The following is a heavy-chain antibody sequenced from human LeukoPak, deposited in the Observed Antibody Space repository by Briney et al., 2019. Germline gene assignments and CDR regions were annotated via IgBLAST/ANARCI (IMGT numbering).Heavy chain of an antibody. Sequence: PGGCLSLSCAASGFTFSNCWMNWVRQAPGKGMEWVSRINERATIISYADSVKGRFTISRENARNKLYLQMNSLTAEDTAVYYCVRDLILVWTPGDDFDHWGQETLVTVSS. CDR1: GFTFSNCW. J-gene: IGHJ4*02. CDR2: INERATII. D-gene: IGHD3-16*01. CDR3: VRDLILVWTPGDDFDH. V-gene: IGHV3-74*01.